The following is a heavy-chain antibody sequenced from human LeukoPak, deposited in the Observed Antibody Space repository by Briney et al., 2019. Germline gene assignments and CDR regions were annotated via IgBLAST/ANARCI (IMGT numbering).Heavy chain of an antibody. CDR1: GFTFSSYG. CDR3: ARAKYYDILTGYYHRRALDY. D-gene: IGHD3-9*01. V-gene: IGHV3-33*01. CDR2: IWYDGSNK. Sequence: PGGSLRLSCAASGFTFSSYGMHWVRQAPGKGLEWVAVIWYDGSNKYYADSVKGRFTISRDNSKNTLYLQMNSLRAEDTAVYYCARAKYYDILTGYYHRRALDYWGQGTLVTVSS. J-gene: IGHJ4*02.